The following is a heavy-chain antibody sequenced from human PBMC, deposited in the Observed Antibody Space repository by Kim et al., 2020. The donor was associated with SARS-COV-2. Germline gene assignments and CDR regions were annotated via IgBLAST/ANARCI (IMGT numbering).Heavy chain of an antibody. V-gene: IGHV4-59*01. D-gene: IGHD2-15*01. J-gene: IGHJ5*02. CDR1: GGSISSYY. Sequence: SETLSLTCTVSGGSISSYYWSWIRQPPGKGLEWIGYIYYSGSTNYNPSLKSRVTISVDTSKNQFSLKLSSVTAADTAVYYCAREGGQSNWFDPWGQGTLVTVSS. CDR3: AREGGQSNWFDP. CDR2: IYYSGST.